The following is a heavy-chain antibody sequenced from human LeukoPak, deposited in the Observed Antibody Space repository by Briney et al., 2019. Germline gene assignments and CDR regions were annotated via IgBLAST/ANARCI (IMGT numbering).Heavy chain of an antibody. CDR3: AREGNGGYDY. J-gene: IGHJ4*02. CDR1: GFTFDDYV. Sequence: SLRLSFAAPGFTFDDYVMATGRRATGKGVEWVSGFSWYSGSLTYVDSVKGRFTVSRDNARKTLYLQMNSLRAGDMAVYYCAREGNGGYDYWGQGTLVTVSA. V-gene: IGHV3-9*03. D-gene: IGHD2-15*01. CDR2: FSWYSGSL.